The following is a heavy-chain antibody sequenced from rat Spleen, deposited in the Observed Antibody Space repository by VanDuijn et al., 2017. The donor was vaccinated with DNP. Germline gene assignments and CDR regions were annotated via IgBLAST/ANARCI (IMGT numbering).Heavy chain of an antibody. Sequence: EVQLVESGGGLVQPGRSLKLSCAASGFTFSDYYMAWVRQTPTKGLEWVTYINYDGGNTYYRDSVKGRFTISRDNAKSTLYLQMNSLRSEDMATYYCTRGGTYYFDYWGQGVLVTVSS. CDR3: TRGGTYYFDY. CDR2: INYDGGNT. CDR1: GFTFSDYY. J-gene: IGHJ2*01. D-gene: IGHD4-3*01. V-gene: IGHV5-20*01.